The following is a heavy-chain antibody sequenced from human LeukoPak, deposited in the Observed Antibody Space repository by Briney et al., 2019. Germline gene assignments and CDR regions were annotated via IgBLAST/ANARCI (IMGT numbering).Heavy chain of an antibody. CDR2: IDYSGST. Sequence: PSETLSLTCAVYGGSFSNYYWTWIRQPPGKGLEWIGEIDYSGSTNCNPSLESRVTISLDTSKNQFSLKLSSVTAADTAVYYCARPRGDILTGYYEYYFDYWGQGTLVTVSS. D-gene: IGHD3-9*01. J-gene: IGHJ4*02. CDR3: ARPRGDILTGYYEYYFDY. V-gene: IGHV4-34*01. CDR1: GGSFSNYY.